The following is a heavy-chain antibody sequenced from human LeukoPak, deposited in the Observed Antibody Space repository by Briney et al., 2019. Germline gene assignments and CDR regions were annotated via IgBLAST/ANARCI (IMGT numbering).Heavy chain of an antibody. D-gene: IGHD5-18*01. CDR1: GFTVSSNY. CDR2: IYSGGRT. J-gene: IGHJ6*02. CDR3: ARSLDTALVYYYYVMDV. Sequence: GGSLRLSCAASGFTVSSNYMSWVHQAPGKGLEWVSVIYSGGRTYYADSVKGQFTISRDNSKNTLYLQMNSLRAEDTAVYYCARSLDTALVYYYYVMDVWGQGTTVTVSS. V-gene: IGHV3-66*02.